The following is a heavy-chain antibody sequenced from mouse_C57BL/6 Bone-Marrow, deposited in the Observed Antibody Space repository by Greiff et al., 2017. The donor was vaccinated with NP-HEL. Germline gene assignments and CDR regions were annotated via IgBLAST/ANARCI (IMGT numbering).Heavy chain of an antibody. D-gene: IGHD2-2*01. V-gene: IGHV5-9*01. Sequence: EVKVEESGGGLVKPGGSLKLSCAASGFTFSSYTMSWVRQTPEKRLEWVATISGGGGNTYYPDSVKGRFPISRDNAKNTLYLQMSSLRAEDTALYYCARHGGLRRGGRDAMDYWGQGTSVTVSS. J-gene: IGHJ4*01. CDR3: ARHGGLRRGGRDAMDY. CDR1: GFTFSSYT. CDR2: ISGGGGNT.